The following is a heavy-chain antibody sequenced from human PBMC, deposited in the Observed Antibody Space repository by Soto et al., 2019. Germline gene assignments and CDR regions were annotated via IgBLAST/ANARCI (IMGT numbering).Heavy chain of an antibody. Sequence: ASVKVSCKASGYTFTGYYMHWVRQAPGQGLEWMGWINPSSGGTNYAQKFQGWVTMTRDTSISTAYMELSRLRSDDTAVYYCAREQDYCSSTSCYAPFDPWGQGTLVTVSS. CDR3: AREQDYCSSTSCYAPFDP. V-gene: IGHV1-2*04. J-gene: IGHJ5*02. D-gene: IGHD2-2*01. CDR2: INPSSGGT. CDR1: GYTFTGYY.